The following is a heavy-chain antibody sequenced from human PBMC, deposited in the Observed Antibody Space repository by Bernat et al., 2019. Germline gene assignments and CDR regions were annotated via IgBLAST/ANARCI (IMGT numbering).Heavy chain of an antibody. J-gene: IGHJ6*02. CDR3: ARDKTGPERFGDTVTPHYYYYYGMDV. V-gene: IGHV3-30-3*01. D-gene: IGHD3-10*01. CDR1: GFTFSSYA. CDR2: ISYDGSNK. Sequence: QVQLVESGGGVVQPGRSLRLSCAASGFTFSSYAMHWVRQAPGKGLEWVAVISYDGSNKYYADSVKGRFTISRDNSKNTLYLQMNSLRAEDTAVYYCARDKTGPERFGDTVTPHYYYYYGMDVWGQGTTVTVSS.